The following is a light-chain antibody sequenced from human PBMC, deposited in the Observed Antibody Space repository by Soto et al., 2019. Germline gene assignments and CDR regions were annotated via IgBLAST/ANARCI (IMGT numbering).Light chain of an antibody. J-gene: IGKJ3*01. CDR3: QQSFSIPFT. CDR1: QTIGKY. CDR2: DAS. Sequence: DIQMTQSPSSLSASVGDRVTITCRASQTIGKYLNWYQQQPGEVPKLLIYDASYLQSGVPSRFSGSESGRDFTLNISDLRPEDFATYYCQQSFSIPFTFGPGTKVDIK. V-gene: IGKV1-39*01.